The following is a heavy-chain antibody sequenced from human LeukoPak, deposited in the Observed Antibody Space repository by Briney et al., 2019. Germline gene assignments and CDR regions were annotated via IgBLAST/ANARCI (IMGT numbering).Heavy chain of an antibody. CDR2: IKSKTDGGTT. D-gene: IGHD5-24*01. J-gene: IGHJ4*02. V-gene: IGHV3-15*01. CDR1: GVMFPSYW. Sequence: GGSLRLSCAASGVMFPSYWMTWVRQAPGKGLEWVGRIKSKTDGGTTDYAATVKGRFTISRDDSKNTLYLQMNSLKTEDTAVYYCTTFPHGYNYEDLDYWGQGTLVTVSS. CDR3: TTFPHGYNYEDLDY.